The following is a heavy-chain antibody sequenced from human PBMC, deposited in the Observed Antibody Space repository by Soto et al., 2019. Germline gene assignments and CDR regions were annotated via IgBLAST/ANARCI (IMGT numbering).Heavy chain of an antibody. Sequence: QVQLVQSGAEVKKPGASVTVSCKASGYTFSRHGISWVRQAPGQGLEWMAWSGNTNYAQKFQGRLTLTTNPSTRTAYMGLRSLRSDDTAVEYCARGADDFSSGYYYEYWGQGTLVTVSS. D-gene: IGHD3-3*01. CDR2: SGNT. J-gene: IGHJ4*02. CDR3: ARGADDFSSGYYYEY. CDR1: GYTFSRHG. V-gene: IGHV1-18*04.